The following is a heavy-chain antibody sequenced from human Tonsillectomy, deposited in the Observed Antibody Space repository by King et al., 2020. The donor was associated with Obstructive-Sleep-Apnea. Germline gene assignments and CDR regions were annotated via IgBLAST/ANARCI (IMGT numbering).Heavy chain of an antibody. D-gene: IGHD3-9*01. Sequence: EVQLVQSGAEVKKPGESLRISCKGSGYSFTSYWISWVRQMPGKGLEWMGRIDPSDSYTNYSPSFQGHVTISADKSISTAYLQWSSLKASDTAMYYCARLRGASYDILTGETIDYWGQGTLVTVSS. CDR2: IDPSDSYT. V-gene: IGHV5-10-1*03. CDR1: GYSFTSYW. CDR3: ARLRGASYDILTGETIDY. J-gene: IGHJ4*02.